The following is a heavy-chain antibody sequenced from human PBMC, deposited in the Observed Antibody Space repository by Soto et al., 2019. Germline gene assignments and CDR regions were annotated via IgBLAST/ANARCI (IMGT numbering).Heavy chain of an antibody. CDR3: ARHEGVTTRAFDI. CDR1: GGSISSYY. V-gene: IGHV4-59*08. Sequence: SETLSLTCTVSGGSISSYYWSWIRQPPGKGLEWIGYIYYSGSTNYNPSLKSRVTISVDTSKNQFSLKLSSVTAADTAVYYCARHEGVTTRAFDIWGQGTMVTVSS. D-gene: IGHD4-17*01. CDR2: IYYSGST. J-gene: IGHJ3*02.